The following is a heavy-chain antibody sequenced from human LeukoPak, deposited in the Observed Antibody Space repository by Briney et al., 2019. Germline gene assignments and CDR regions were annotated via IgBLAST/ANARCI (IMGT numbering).Heavy chain of an antibody. CDR1: GGSISSYY. CDR2: IYYSGST. Sequence: PSETLSLTCTVSGGSISSYYWSWIRQPPGKGLEWIGYIYYSGSTNYNPSLKSRVTISVDTSKNQFFLKLSSVTAADTAVYYCARAIPLWRDYYYMDVWGKGTTVTVSS. V-gene: IGHV4-59*01. D-gene: IGHD2-2*02. J-gene: IGHJ6*03. CDR3: ARAIPLWRDYYYMDV.